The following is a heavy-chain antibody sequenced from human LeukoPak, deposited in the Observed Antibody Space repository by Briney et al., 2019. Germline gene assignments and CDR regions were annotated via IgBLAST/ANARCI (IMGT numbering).Heavy chain of an antibody. CDR3: ARDPTRGTGSFDY. V-gene: IGHV1-18*01. J-gene: IGHJ4*02. D-gene: IGHD3/OR15-3a*01. Sequence: ASVKVSCKASGYTFTSYGISWVRQAPGQGLEWMGWISAYNGNTNYAQKLQGRVTMTTDTSTSTAYTELRGLRSDDTAVYYCARDPTRGTGSFDYWGQGTLVTVSS. CDR2: ISAYNGNT. CDR1: GYTFTSYG.